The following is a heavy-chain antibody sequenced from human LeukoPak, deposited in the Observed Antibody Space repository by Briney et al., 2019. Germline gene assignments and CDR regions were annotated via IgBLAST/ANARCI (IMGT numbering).Heavy chain of an antibody. CDR3: ARVFSQVAVTSNLTRSQARGRAMDY. D-gene: IGHD2-21*02. J-gene: IGHJ4*02. CDR2: INSDGSST. CDR1: GFTFSSYW. Sequence: GGSLRLSCAASGFTFSSYWMHWVRQAPGTGLVWVSRINSDGSSTSYADSVKGRFTISRDNAKNTLYLQMNCLRAEDTAVYYCARVFSQVAVTSNLTRSQARGRAMDYWGQGTLVTVSS. V-gene: IGHV3-74*01.